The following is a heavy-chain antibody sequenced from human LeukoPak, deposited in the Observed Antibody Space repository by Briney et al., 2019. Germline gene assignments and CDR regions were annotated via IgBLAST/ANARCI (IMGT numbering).Heavy chain of an antibody. J-gene: IGHJ4*02. V-gene: IGHV4-59*01. CDR2: IYYSGST. D-gene: IGHD2-15*01. CDR1: GGSISSYY. CDR3: AKDWEYCSGGSCRTYGGLDY. Sequence: SETLSLTCTVSGGSISSYYWSWIRQPPGKGLEWIGYIYYSGSTNYNPSLKSRVTISVDTSKNQFSLKLSSVTAADTAVYYCAKDWEYCSGGSCRTYGGLDYWGQGTLVTVSS.